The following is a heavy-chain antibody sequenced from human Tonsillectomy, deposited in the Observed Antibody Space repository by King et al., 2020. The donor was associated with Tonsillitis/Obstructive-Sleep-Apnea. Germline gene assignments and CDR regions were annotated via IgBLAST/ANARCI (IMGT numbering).Heavy chain of an antibody. D-gene: IGHD6-13*01. J-gene: IGHJ4*02. Sequence: VQLQQSGQGLVKPSQTLSLTCAISGDSVSSYSAAWNWIRQSPSRGLEWLGRTYYRSKWYNDYAVFVKSRITVNPDPSKNQFSLQLNSVTPEDTAVYFCAGGVAAAGTFDYWGQGTLVTVSS. CDR2: TYYRSKWYN. V-gene: IGHV6-1*01. CDR1: GDSVSSYSAA. CDR3: AGGVAAAGTFDY.